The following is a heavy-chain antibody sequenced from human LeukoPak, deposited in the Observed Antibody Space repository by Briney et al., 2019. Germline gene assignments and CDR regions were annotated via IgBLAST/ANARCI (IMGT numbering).Heavy chain of an antibody. V-gene: IGHV4-4*02. CDR2: IYHSGST. CDR3: ARYTVGYLYYFDY. D-gene: IGHD2-15*01. Sequence: SETLSLTCAVSGGSISSSNWWSWVRQPPGKGLEWIGEIYHSGSTNYSPSLKSRVTISVDKSKNQFSLKLSSVTAADTAVYYCARYTVGYLYYFDYWGQGTLVTVSS. CDR1: GGSISSSNW. J-gene: IGHJ4*02.